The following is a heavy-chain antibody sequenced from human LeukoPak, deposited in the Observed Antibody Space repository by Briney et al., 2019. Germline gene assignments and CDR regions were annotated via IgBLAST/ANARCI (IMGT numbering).Heavy chain of an antibody. CDR3: ARESSHRGHFDY. D-gene: IGHD6-6*01. Sequence: SETLSLTCTDSDGSISSYYWSWIRQPAGEGLEWIGRIYTSGSTNYNPSLKSRVTMSVDTSKNQFSLKLSSVTAADTAVYYCARESSHRGHFDYWGQGTLVTVSS. J-gene: IGHJ4*02. CDR1: DGSISSYY. V-gene: IGHV4-4*07. CDR2: IYTSGST.